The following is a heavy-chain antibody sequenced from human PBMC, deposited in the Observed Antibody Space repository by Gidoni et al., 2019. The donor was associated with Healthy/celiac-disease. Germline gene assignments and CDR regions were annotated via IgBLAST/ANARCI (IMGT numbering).Heavy chain of an antibody. J-gene: IGHJ3*02. Sequence: QVQLQESGPGLVKPSQTLSLTCTVSGGSISSGSYYWSWIRQPAGKGLEWIGRIYTSGSTNYNPSLKSRVTISVDTSKNQFSLKLSSVTAADTAVYYCTARRDAFDIWGQGTMVTVSS. V-gene: IGHV4-61*02. CDR2: IYTSGST. CDR1: GGSISSGSYY. CDR3: TARRDAFDI.